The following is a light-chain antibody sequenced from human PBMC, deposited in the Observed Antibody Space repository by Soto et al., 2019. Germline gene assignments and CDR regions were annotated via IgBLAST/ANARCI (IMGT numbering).Light chain of an antibody. J-gene: IGKJ2*01. CDR1: QSVSNA. V-gene: IGKV3-15*01. CDR2: GAS. Sequence: ELVMTQSPGTLSVSPGERATLSCRASQSVSNALAWYQQKPGQAPRLLIYGASTRATGIPARFSGTGSGTEFTLIISSLQSEDFAVYFCQHYNDWPYTFGQGTKVDIK. CDR3: QHYNDWPYT.